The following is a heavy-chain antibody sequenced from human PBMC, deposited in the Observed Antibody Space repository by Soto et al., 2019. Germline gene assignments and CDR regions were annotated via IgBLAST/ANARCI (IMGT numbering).Heavy chain of an antibody. Sequence: RASVKVSCKASGYTFTSYGISWVRQAPGQGLEWMGWISAYNGNTNYAQKLQGRVTMTTDTSTSTAYMELRSLRSDDTAVYYCARDQITMVRGVITPFDYWGQGTLVTVSS. CDR1: GYTFTSYG. D-gene: IGHD3-10*01. CDR2: ISAYNGNT. V-gene: IGHV1-18*04. CDR3: ARDQITMVRGVITPFDY. J-gene: IGHJ4*02.